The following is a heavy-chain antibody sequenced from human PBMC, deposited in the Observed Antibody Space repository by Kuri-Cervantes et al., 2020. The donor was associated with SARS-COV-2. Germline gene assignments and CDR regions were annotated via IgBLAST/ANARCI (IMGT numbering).Heavy chain of an antibody. D-gene: IGHD2-2*01. CDR1: AFPFSTYS. V-gene: IGHV3-21*06. CDR2: ITHSSSYI. J-gene: IGHJ4*02. Sequence: GESLKISCAASAFPFSTYSMHWVRQAPGKGLEWVSYITHSSSYIYYADSVKGRFTISRDNAKNSLYLQMNSLRVEYTAVYYCASDCSTTSCYPYWGQGALVTVSS. CDR3: ASDCSTTSCYPY.